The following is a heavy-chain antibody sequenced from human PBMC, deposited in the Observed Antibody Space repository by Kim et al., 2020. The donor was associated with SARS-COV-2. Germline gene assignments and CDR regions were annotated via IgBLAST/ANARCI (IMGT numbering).Heavy chain of an antibody. J-gene: IGHJ4*01. Sequence: GGSLRLSCAASGFTFSSYWMHWVRKAPGKGLVWVSRINSDGSSTSYADSVKGRFTISRDNAKNTLYLQMNSRRAEDTAVYSCARFVVRGVIIGGSGDYWGPGSLLTVSS. CDR3: ARFVVRGVIIGGSGDY. V-gene: IGHV3-74*01. CDR2: INSDGSST. CDR1: GFTFSSYW. D-gene: IGHD3-10*01.